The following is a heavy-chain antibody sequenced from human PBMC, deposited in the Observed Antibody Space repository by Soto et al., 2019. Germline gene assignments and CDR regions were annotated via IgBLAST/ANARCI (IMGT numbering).Heavy chain of an antibody. CDR2: MYYSGST. CDR1: GGSIRSSSYY. V-gene: IGHV4-39*01. D-gene: IGHD1-26*01. Sequence: QLLESGPGLVKPSETLSLTCTVSGGSIRSSSYYWGWIRQPPGKGLEWIGNMYYSGSTYYNPSLKSRVTISVDTSKKQFSLKLSSVTAADTAVYYCARLGSDAFDIWGQGTMVTVSS. J-gene: IGHJ3*02. CDR3: ARLGSDAFDI.